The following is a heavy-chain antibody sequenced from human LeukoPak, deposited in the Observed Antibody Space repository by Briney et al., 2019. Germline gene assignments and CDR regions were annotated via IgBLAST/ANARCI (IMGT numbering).Heavy chain of an antibody. CDR3: ARDLGQFDY. V-gene: IGHV3-21*06. Sequence: GGSLRLSCAASGITFRSYSMSWVRQAPGKGLEWVSSISSSSSSIYYADSVKGRFTISRDNAKNSLYLQMHSLRVEDTAVYYRARDLGQFDYWGQGTLVTVSS. CDR1: GITFRSYS. CDR2: ISSSSSSI. J-gene: IGHJ4*02. D-gene: IGHD3-10*01.